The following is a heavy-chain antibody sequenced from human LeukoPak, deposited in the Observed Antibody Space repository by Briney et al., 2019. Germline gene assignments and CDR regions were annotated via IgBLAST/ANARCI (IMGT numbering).Heavy chain of an antibody. CDR1: GFIFSTYG. Sequence: GGSLSLSCAASGFIFSTYGMHWVRQAPGKGLEWVAFIRNDGSDKYYAVSVKGRFTISRDNSKNTLYLQMNSLRAEDTALYYCAKDRAFGQFLWGNDYWGQGTLVTVSS. CDR2: IRNDGSDK. CDR3: AKDRAFGQFLWGNDY. J-gene: IGHJ4*02. V-gene: IGHV3-30*02. D-gene: IGHD3-10*01.